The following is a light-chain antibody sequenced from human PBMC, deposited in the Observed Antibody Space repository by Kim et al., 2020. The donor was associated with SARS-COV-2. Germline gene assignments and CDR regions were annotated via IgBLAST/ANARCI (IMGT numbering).Light chain of an antibody. CDR2: GAS. J-gene: IGKJ1*01. CDR3: QQYGSSPWT. V-gene: IGKV3-20*01. Sequence: SPGERGTLSCRASQSVRSSYLAWYQQKPGQAPRLLIYGASSRATGIPDRFSGSGSGTDFTLTISRLEPEDFAVYYCQQYGSSPWTFGQGTKVDIK. CDR1: QSVRSSY.